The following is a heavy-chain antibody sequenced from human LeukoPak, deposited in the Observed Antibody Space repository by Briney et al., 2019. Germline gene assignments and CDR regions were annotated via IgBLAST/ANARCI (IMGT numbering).Heavy chain of an antibody. CDR2: ISAYNGNT. V-gene: IGHV1-18*01. CDR1: GYTFTSYG. CDR3: ARDLSRGQSFDY. D-gene: IGHD5-24*01. Sequence: GASVKVSCTASGYTFTSYGISWVRQAPGQGLEWMGWISAYNGNTNYAQKLQGRVTMTTDISTSTAYMELRSLRSDDTAVYYCARDLSRGQSFDYWGQGTLVTVSS. J-gene: IGHJ4*02.